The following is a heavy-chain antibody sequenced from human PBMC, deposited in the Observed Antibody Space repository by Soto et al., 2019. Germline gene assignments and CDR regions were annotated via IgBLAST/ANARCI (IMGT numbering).Heavy chain of an antibody. Sequence: QVQLVESGGGVVQPGRSVRLSCAASGFTFSSYGMHWVRQAPGKGLEWVAVISYDGSNKYYADSVKGRFTISRDNSKNTLYLQMNSLRAEDTSVYYCAKMRVFGVEILSYYYYYGMDVWGQGTTVTVSS. V-gene: IGHV3-30*18. CDR2: ISYDGSNK. CDR3: AKMRVFGVEILSYYYYYGMDV. D-gene: IGHD3-3*01. J-gene: IGHJ6*02. CDR1: GFTFSSYG.